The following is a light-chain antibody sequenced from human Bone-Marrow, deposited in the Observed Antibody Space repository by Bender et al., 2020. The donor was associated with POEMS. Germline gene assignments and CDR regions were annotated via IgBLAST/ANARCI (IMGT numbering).Light chain of an antibody. CDR3: GTWDNWLRSGV. Sequence: QSVLTQPPSVSATPGQKVTLSCSGSASNIGNNLVSWYQVFPGSAPKLLIYDSNKRPSGIPERFSGSKSGTSATLGITGGQTGDEADYYCGTWDNWLRSGVFGTGTKVTVL. CDR2: DSN. CDR1: ASNIGNNL. V-gene: IGLV1-51*01. J-gene: IGLJ1*01.